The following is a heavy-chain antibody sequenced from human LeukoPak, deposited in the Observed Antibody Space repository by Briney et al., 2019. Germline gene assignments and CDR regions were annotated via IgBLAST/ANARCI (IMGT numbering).Heavy chain of an antibody. D-gene: IGHD6-19*01. Sequence: HPGGSLRLSCAASGFIFSNYWMTWVRQAPGKGLEWVANIKQDGSEKNYVDSVKGRFTISRDNAKKSLYLQMSSLRVEDTAVYYCAGPPKADPLDYWGQGTLVTVSS. J-gene: IGHJ4*02. V-gene: IGHV3-7*01. CDR1: GFIFSNYW. CDR3: AGPPKADPLDY. CDR2: IKQDGSEK.